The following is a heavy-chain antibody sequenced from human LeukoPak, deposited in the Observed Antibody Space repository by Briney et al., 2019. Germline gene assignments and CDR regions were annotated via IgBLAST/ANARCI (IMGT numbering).Heavy chain of an antibody. J-gene: IGHJ6*03. CDR2: ISAYNGNT. Sequence: ASVKVSCKASGYTFTSYGISWVRQAPGQGLEWMGWISAYNGNTNYAQKLQGRVAMTTDTSTSTAYMELRSLRSDDTAVYYCARCSYSSSWYYYYYYYMDVWGKGTTVTISS. CDR3: ARCSYSSSWYYYYYYYMDV. V-gene: IGHV1-18*01. D-gene: IGHD6-13*01. CDR1: GYTFTSYG.